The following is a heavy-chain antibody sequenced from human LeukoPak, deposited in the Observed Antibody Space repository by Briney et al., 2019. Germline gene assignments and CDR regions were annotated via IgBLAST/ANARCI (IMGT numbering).Heavy chain of an antibody. Sequence: TLSLTCTVSGDSIRRAGYYWTWIRLRPGKGLEWIGYIHNNGNTYYNPSLGSRVTMSLDISQNQFSLNLISLTADDTAVYFCARGSYFGDNSYKGTDLWGRGTIVIVSS. CDR1: GDSIRRAGYY. D-gene: IGHD3-16*01. CDR2: IHNNGNT. V-gene: IGHV4-31*03. J-gene: IGHJ5*02. CDR3: ARGSYFGDNSYKGTDL.